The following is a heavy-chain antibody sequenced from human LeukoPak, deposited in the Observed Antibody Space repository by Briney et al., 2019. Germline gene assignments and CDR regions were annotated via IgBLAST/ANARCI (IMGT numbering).Heavy chain of an antibody. CDR1: GYTSTDYY. D-gene: IGHD6-19*01. CDR2: INPNSGGT. Sequence: ASVKVSCKASGYTSTDYYLHWVRQAPGQGLEWMGWINPNSGGTTYAQKFQGRVTVTRDTSISTAHMELSRLRSDDTAVYYCARVATIAVAGTVPDYFNFWGQGTPVTVSS. J-gene: IGHJ4*02. V-gene: IGHV1-2*02. CDR3: ARVATIAVAGTVPDYFNF.